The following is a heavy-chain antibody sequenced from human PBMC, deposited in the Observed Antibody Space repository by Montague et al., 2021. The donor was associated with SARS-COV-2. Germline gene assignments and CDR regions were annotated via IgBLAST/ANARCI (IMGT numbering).Heavy chain of an antibody. CDR1: GGSISSESYF. CDR2: LYFSGNT. Sequence: SETLSLTCTVSGGSISSESYFWVWFRQPPGKGLEWIGTLYFSGNTYYDPSLKSRVTISVDTSKNQFSLKLSSVTAADTAVYYCANYCSSTNCVGYWGQGTLVTVSS. CDR3: ANYCSSTNCVGY. J-gene: IGHJ4*02. D-gene: IGHD2-2*01. V-gene: IGHV4-39*01.